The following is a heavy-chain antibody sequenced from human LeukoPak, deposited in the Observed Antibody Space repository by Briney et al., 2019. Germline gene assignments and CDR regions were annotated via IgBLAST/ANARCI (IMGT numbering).Heavy chain of an antibody. CDR1: GFTFSNYA. CDR3: ARAKKYNSSWYNAPCDY. D-gene: IGHD6-13*01. Sequence: PGGSLRLSCAASGFTFSNYAMSWVRQAPGKGLEWVSAISGSGGSTYYADSVKGRFTISRDNAKNSLFLQMNSLRAEDTAVYYCARAKKYNSSWYNAPCDYWGQGTLVTVSS. V-gene: IGHV3-23*01. CDR2: ISGSGGST. J-gene: IGHJ4*02.